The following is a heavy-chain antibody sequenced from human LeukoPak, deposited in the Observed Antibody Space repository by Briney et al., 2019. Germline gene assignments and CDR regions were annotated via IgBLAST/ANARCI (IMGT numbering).Heavy chain of an antibody. CDR1: GFTVNNNF. D-gene: IGHD1-26*01. CDR3: ARDGGTGSFRAFDY. CDR2: IYSGGST. J-gene: IGHJ4*02. Sequence: GGSLRLSCVASGFTVNNNFMNWVRQAQGKGLEWVSVIYSGGSTYYADSVKGRFTISRDSSKNILYLQMNSLRAEDTAVYYCARDGGTGSFRAFDYWGQGTLVTVSS. V-gene: IGHV3-53*01.